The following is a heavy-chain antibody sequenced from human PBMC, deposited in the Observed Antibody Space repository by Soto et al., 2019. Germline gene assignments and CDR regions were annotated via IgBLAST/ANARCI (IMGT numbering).Heavy chain of an antibody. V-gene: IGHV4-34*01. CDR1: GGSFSGYY. D-gene: IGHD6-19*01. Sequence: SETLSLTCAVYGGSFSGYYWSWIRQPPGKRLEWIGEINHSGSTNYNPSLKNRVTISVDTSKNQFSLKLSSVTAADTAVYYCARGTIAVAGTHFGNFGYYYYGMDVWGQGXTVTVYS. J-gene: IGHJ6*02. CDR2: INHSGST. CDR3: ARGTIAVAGTHFGNFGYYYYGMDV.